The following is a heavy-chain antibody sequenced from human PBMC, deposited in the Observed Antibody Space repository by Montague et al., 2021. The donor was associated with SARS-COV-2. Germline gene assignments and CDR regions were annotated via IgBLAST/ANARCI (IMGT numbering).Heavy chain of an antibody. CDR2: MYYSGST. V-gene: IGHV4-61*08. CDR1: GGSISSGGYY. Sequence: SETLSLTCTVSGGSISSGGYYWSWIRQPPGKGLEWIGYMYYSGSTNYNPSLKSRVTISVDTSKNQFSLKLSPMTAADTAVYYCAREGRGYCSSTSCQSAFDIWGQGTMVTVSS. D-gene: IGHD2-2*01. CDR3: AREGRGYCSSTSCQSAFDI. J-gene: IGHJ3*02.